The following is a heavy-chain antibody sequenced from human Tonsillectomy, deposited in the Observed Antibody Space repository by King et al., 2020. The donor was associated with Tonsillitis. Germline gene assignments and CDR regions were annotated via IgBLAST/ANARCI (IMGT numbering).Heavy chain of an antibody. J-gene: IGHJ4*02. CDR3: AKAYNSGWLRPLGY. Sequence: EVQLVESGGGLVQPGGSLRLSCAASGFTFSSYAMSWVRQAPGKGLEWVSGISGSGGSTYYADSVKGRFTISRDDSKNTLYLQMNSLRAEDTAVYYCAKAYNSGWLRPLGYWGQGTLVTVSS. CDR2: ISGSGGST. D-gene: IGHD6-19*01. V-gene: IGHV3-23*04. CDR1: GFTFSSYA.